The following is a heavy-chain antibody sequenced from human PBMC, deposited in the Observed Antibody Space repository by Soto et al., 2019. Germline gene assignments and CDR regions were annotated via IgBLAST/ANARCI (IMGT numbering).Heavy chain of an antibody. CDR3: ARRAPDYYGSDFMDV. CDR1: GYTFTSYG. CDR2: ISAYNGNT. J-gene: IGHJ6*02. Sequence: QVQLVQSGAEVKKPGASVKVSCKASGYTFTSYGISWVRQAPGQGLEWMGWISAYNGNTNYAQKLQGRVTMTTDTSTSTAYMERRSLRADDMAVYYCARRAPDYYGSDFMDVWGQGTTVTVSS. V-gene: IGHV1-18*03. D-gene: IGHD3-10*01.